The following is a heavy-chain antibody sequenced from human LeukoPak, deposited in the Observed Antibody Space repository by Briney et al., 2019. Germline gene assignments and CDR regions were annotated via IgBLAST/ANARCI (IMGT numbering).Heavy chain of an antibody. V-gene: IGHV3-7*02. J-gene: IGHJ4*02. CDR1: GFTFSSYW. CDR2: IKQDGSEK. Sequence: GGSLRLSCAASGFTFSSYWMGWVRQAPGKGLEWVANIKQDGSEKYYVDSVKGRFTISRDNAKNSLYLQMNSLRAEDTAVYYCANHYGDYSFFDYWGQGTLVTVSS. D-gene: IGHD4-17*01. CDR3: ANHYGDYSFFDY.